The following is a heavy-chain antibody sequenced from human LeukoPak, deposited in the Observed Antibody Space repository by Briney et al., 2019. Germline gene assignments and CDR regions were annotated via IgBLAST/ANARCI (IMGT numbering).Heavy chain of an antibody. CDR1: GFNFSSYV. V-gene: IGHV3-64*01. CDR2: ISADGGNT. CDR3: ARLEIKGSDYYYGMDV. J-gene: IGHJ6*02. Sequence: GGSLRLSCAASGFNFSSYVMHWVRQAPGKGLEYVSAISADGGNTYYVNSVKGRFTISRDNSKDTLYLQMGSLRAEDMAVYHCARLEIKGSDYYYGMDVWGQGTTVTVSS. D-gene: IGHD5-24*01.